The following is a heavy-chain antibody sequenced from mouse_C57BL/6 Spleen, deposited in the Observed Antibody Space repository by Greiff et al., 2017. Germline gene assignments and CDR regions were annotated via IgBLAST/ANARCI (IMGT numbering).Heavy chain of an antibody. CDR2: INPSNGGT. CDR1: GYTFTSYW. D-gene: IGHD2-1*01. J-gene: IGHJ1*03. CDR3: AKCGAYYGNYDWYFGV. V-gene: IGHV1-53*01. Sequence: QVQLQQPGTELVKPGASVKLSCKASGYTFTSYWMHWVKQRPGQGLEWIGNINPSNGGTNYNEKFKRKATLTVDKSSSTAYMQLSSLTSEASAVYYGAKCGAYYGNYDWYFGVWGTGPTVAV.